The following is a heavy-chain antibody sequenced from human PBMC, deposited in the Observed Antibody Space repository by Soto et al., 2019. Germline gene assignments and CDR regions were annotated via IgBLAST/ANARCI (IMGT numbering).Heavy chain of an antibody. V-gene: IGHV1-69*13. Sequence: GASVKVSCKASGGTFSSYAISWVRQAPGQGLEWMGGIIPIFGTANYAQKLKGRVTITADESTSTAYKEMSSLRSEDTAFFYCARERAVVAATPGYFHYWGQGTLVTVSS. D-gene: IGHD2-15*01. J-gene: IGHJ4*02. CDR1: GGTFSSYA. CDR3: ARERAVVAATPGYFHY. CDR2: IIPIFGTA.